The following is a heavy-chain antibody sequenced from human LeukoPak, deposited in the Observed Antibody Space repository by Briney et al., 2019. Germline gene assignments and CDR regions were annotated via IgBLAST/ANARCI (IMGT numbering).Heavy chain of an antibody. CDR1: RGSISSYY. J-gene: IGHJ4*02. CDR2: IYYSGST. CDR3: ARVRVSSGSHPWYFDY. D-gene: IGHD3-22*01. Sequence: SETLSLTCTVSRGSISSYYWSWIRQPPGQGLEWIGYIYYSGSTDYNPSLKSRVNISVDTSKNQLSLKLSSVTAADTAVYYCARVRVSSGSHPWYFDYWGQGTLVTVSS. V-gene: IGHV4-59*01.